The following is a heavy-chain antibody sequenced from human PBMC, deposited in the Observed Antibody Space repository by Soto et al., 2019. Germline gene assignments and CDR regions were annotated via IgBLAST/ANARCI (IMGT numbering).Heavy chain of an antibody. J-gene: IGHJ4*02. D-gene: IGHD3-22*01. V-gene: IGHV4-31*03. CDR2: IYYSGST. CDR3: ARSLGDSSGYSSPRARY. CDR1: GGSISSGGYY. Sequence: SETLSLTCTVSGGSISSGGYYWSWIRQHPGKGLEWIGYIYYSGSTYYNPSLKSRVTISVDTSKNQFSLKLSSVTAADTAVYYCARSLGDSSGYSSPRARYWGQGTLVTVS.